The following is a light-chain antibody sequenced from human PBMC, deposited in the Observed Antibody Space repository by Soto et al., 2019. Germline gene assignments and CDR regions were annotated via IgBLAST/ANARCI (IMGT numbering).Light chain of an antibody. V-gene: IGKV1-5*03. CDR3: QQYNWYWT. CDR2: EVS. CDR1: HSIGNF. J-gene: IGKJ1*01. Sequence: DIQMTQSPSTLSASVGDRVTITCRASHSIGNFLAWYQQRPEKAPNVLISEVSTLKSGVPSRFSGSGSGTEFTLTISSLQPDDFATYYCQQYNWYWTFGQGTKV.